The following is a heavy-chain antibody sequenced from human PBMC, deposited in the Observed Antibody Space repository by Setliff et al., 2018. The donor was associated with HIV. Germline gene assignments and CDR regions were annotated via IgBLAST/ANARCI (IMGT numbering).Heavy chain of an antibody. CDR3: AGGPGTTSIDY. CDR2: INHSGST. V-gene: IGHV4-34*01. D-gene: IGHD1-26*01. J-gene: IGHJ4*02. CDR1: GGSFSGYY. Sequence: SETLSLTCAVYGGSFSGYYWSWLRQPPGKGLEWIGEINHSGSTNYNMSLWGRVTISLDASRNQFSPELISVTAADTAVYYCAGGPGTTSIDYWAQGTLVTVSS.